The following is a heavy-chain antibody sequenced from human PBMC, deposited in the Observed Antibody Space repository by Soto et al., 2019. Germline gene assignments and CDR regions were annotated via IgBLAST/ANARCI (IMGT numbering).Heavy chain of an antibody. CDR3: ARDRIVVVPAAIPDYGMDV. J-gene: IGHJ6*02. Sequence: APGEVCSEASGYTFTGYYMHWDRQAPGQGLEWRGWINPNSGGTNYAQKFHGWVTRTRDTSSSTAYMELSTLRSDDTAVYYCARDRIVVVPAAIPDYGMDVCGQGTKVTV. CDR2: INPNSGGT. D-gene: IGHD2-2*02. CDR1: GYTFTGYY. V-gene: IGHV1-2*04.